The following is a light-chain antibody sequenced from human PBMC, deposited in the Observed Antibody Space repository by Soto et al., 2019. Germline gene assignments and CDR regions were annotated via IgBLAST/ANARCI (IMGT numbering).Light chain of an antibody. CDR3: SSFAANDNVL. CDR2: EVT. V-gene: IGLV2-8*01. J-gene: IGLJ2*01. CDR1: SSDIGAYPS. Sequence: QSVLTQPPSASGSPGQSVTISCTGTSSDIGAYPSVSWYQQHPGKAPKLMICEVTKRPSGVPDRFSGSKSGNTASLTVSGLQTEDEADYYCSSFAANDNVLFGGGTKLTVL.